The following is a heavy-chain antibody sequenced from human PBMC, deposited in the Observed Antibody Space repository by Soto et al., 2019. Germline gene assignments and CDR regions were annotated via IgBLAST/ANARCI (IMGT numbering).Heavy chain of an antibody. CDR2: IYYSGST. J-gene: IGHJ6*02. CDR1: GGSISSSSYY. CDR3: ARHFSRVGAKCLWSSYYCYRMDV. V-gene: IGHV4-39*01. Sequence: SETLSLTCTVSGGSISSSSYYWGWIRQPPGKGLEWIGSIYYSGSTYYNPSLKSRVTISVDTSKNQFSLKLSSVTAADTAVYYCARHFSRVGAKCLWSSYYCYRMDVCGQGSTVTVAS. D-gene: IGHD1-26*01.